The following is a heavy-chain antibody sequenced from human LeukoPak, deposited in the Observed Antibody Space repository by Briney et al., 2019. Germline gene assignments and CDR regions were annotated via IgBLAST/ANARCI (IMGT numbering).Heavy chain of an antibody. Sequence: PGGSLRLSCTASGFTFSSYWMHWVRQAPGKGLVWVSHIKTDGSTVSYADSVKGRFTISRDNAKNTLYLQMNSLRAEDTAVYFCARAGFYNGLDYWAQGTLVTASS. CDR1: GFTFSSYW. J-gene: IGHJ4*02. CDR2: IKTDGSTV. V-gene: IGHV3-74*01. CDR3: ARAGFYNGLDY. D-gene: IGHD2-8*01.